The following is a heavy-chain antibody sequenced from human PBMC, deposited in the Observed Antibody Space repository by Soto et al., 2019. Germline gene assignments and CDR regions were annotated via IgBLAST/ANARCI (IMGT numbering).Heavy chain of an antibody. D-gene: IGHD5-18*01. V-gene: IGHV3-9*01. Sequence: EVPLVESGGGLVQPGRSLRLSCAASGFTFDDYAMHWVRQAPGKALEWVSGITWSSHIITYADSVKGRFTISRDNAKKSLYLQMNSLRAEDTALYYCAKEIQEYSYGLYFDYWGQGTLVTVSS. CDR2: ITWSSHII. CDR1: GFTFDDYA. CDR3: AKEIQEYSYGLYFDY. J-gene: IGHJ4*02.